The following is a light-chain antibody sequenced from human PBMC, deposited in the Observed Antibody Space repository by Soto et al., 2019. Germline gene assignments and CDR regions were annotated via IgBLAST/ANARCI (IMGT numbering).Light chain of an antibody. CDR1: QDISRF. J-gene: IGKJ2*01. CDR2: DTS. Sequence: DVQMTQSPSAMSASVGDRVTITCRASQDISRFVAWFQQKPGKAPERLIYDTSTLQVGVPSRFSGGGSGTEFTLAVSGLQPEDFATYYCLQHNSYPYTFCQGTNLEIK. V-gene: IGKV1-17*03. CDR3: LQHNSYPYT.